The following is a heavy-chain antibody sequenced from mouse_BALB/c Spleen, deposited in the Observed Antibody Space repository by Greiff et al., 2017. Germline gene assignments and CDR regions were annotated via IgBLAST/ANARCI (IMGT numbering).Heavy chain of an antibody. V-gene: IGHV1S137*01. CDR3: ARSGDYDLYYYAMDY. J-gene: IGHJ4*01. Sequence: VQLQQSGAELVRPGVSVKISCKGSGYTFTDYAMHWVKQSHAKSLEWIGVISTYYGDASYNQKFKGKATMTVDKSSSTAYMELARLTSEDSAIYYGARSGDYDLYYYAMDYWGQGTSVTVSS. D-gene: IGHD2-4*01. CDR1: GYTFTDYA. CDR2: ISTYYGDA.